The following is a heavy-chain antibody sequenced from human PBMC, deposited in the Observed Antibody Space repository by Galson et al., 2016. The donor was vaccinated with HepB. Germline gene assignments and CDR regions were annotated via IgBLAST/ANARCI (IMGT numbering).Heavy chain of an antibody. CDR3: ATSEALGTTHYDVLSGYFDY. V-gene: IGHV1-24*01. CDR2: FDTEDGET. Sequence: SVKVSCKVSGNTLSDLSMHWVRQAPGKGLEWMGGFDTEDGETMYSQKFQGRVTMTEDTSTDTAYMELSSLRSEDTAVYYCATSEALGTTHYDVLSGYFDYWGQGTLVTVSS. J-gene: IGHJ4*02. CDR1: GNTLSDLS. D-gene: IGHD3-3*01.